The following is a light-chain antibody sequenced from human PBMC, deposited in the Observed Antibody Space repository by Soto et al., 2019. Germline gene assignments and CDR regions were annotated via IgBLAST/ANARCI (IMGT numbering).Light chain of an antibody. Sequence: AIRMTQSPSSLSASTGDRVTITCRASQGISSYLAWYQQKPGKAPKLLIYAASTLQSGVPSRFSGSGSGTEFTLTISCLQSEDFATYYCQQYYSYPPLTFGGGTKVDIK. J-gene: IGKJ4*01. CDR1: QGISSY. CDR3: QQYYSYPPLT. CDR2: AAS. V-gene: IGKV1-8*01.